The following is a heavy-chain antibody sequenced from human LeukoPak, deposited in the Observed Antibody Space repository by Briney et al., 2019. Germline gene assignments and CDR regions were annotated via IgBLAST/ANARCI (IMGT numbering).Heavy chain of an antibody. Sequence: ASVKVSCKASGGTFSSYAISWVRQAPGQGLEWMGGIIPIFGTANYAQKFQGRVTITADESTSTAYMELSSLRSEDTAVYYCARGLAAAGTNYYYYYMDVWGKGTTVTISS. D-gene: IGHD6-13*01. J-gene: IGHJ6*03. CDR3: ARGLAAAGTNYYYYYMDV. V-gene: IGHV1-69*13. CDR2: IIPIFGTA. CDR1: GGTFSSYA.